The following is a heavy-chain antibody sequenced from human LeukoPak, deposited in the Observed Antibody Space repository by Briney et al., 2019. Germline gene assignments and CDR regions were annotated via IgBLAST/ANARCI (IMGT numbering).Heavy chain of an antibody. J-gene: IGHJ6*03. CDR2: MNRSGST. V-gene: IGHV4-34*01. CDR3: ARGLQCSSTSCHADIDYYYYMDV. CDR1: GGSFIGYY. D-gene: IGHD2-2*01. Sequence: PSETLSLTCAVYGGSFIGYYWSWIRQPPGKGVEWIGEMNRSGSTNYNPSLKSRVTISVDTSKNQFSLKLSSVTAADTAVYYCARGLQCSSTSCHADIDYYYYMDVWGKGTTVAVSS.